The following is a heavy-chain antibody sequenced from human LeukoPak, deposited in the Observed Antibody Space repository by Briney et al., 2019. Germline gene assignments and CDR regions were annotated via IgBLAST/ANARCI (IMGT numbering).Heavy chain of an antibody. J-gene: IGHJ4*02. CDR2: IIPILGIA. CDR3: ARDRAMQQLVGGLGY. V-gene: IGHV1-69*04. CDR1: GGTLSSYA. Sequence: GASVKVSCKASGGTLSSYAISWVRQAPGQGLEWMGRIIPILGIANYAQKFQGRVTITADKSTSTAYMELSSLRSEDTAVYYCARDRAMQQLVGGLGYWGQGTLVTVSS. D-gene: IGHD6-13*01.